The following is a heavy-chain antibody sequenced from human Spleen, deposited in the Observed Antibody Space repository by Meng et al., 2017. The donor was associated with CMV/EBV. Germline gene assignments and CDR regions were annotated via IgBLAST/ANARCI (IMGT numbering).Heavy chain of an antibody. Sequence: SGPTLVSPTQTLTLTCTFSGFSLSTNGMRVSWIRQPPTKALEWLARIDWDDDKFYSTSLQTRLTISKDTSKSQVVLTMANMDPVDTATYYCARTVGYYYGAYYFDYWGQGTLVTVSS. J-gene: IGHJ4*02. CDR3: ARTVGYYYGAYYFDY. CDR2: IDWDDDK. CDR1: GFSLSTNGMR. D-gene: IGHD5-18*01. V-gene: IGHV2-70D*14.